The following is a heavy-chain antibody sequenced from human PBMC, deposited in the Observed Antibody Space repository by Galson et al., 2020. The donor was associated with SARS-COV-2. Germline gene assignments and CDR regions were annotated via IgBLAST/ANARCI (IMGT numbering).Heavy chain of an antibody. CDR2: IDPSDSYT. J-gene: IGHJ4*02. CDR1: GYSFTSYW. V-gene: IGHV5-10-1*01. D-gene: IGHD3-3*01. CDR3: ARHHDSLHYDFWSGKYFDY. Sequence: HGESLKISCKGSGYSFTSYWISWVRQMPGKGLEWMGRIDPSDSYTNYSPSFQGHVTISADKSISTAYLQWSSLKASDTAMYYCARHHDSLHYDFWSGKYFDYWGQGTLVTVSS.